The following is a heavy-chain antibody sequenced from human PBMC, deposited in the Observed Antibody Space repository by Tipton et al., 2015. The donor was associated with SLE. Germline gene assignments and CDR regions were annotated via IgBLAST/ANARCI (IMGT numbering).Heavy chain of an antibody. J-gene: IGHJ5*02. D-gene: IGHD1-26*01. V-gene: IGHV4-39*07. CDR1: GGSISSSSYY. Sequence: TLSLTCTVSGGSISSSSYYWGWIRQPPGKGLEWIGSIYYSGSTYYNPSLKSRVTISVDTSKNQFSLKLSSVTAADTAVYYCALDGWVKTRTGWFDPWGQGTPVTVSS. CDR3: ALDGWVKTRTGWFDP. CDR2: IYYSGST.